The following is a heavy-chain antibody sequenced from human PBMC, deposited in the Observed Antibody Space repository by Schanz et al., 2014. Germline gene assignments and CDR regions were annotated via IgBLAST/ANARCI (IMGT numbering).Heavy chain of an antibody. D-gene: IGHD3-3*01. V-gene: IGHV4-59*08. J-gene: IGHJ5*02. Sequence: QVHLQESGPGLVKPSETLSLTCSVSGGDIGNYYWSWIRQPPGKGLEWIGYIHQSGGTNYNPSLKSRVTILVDTSKNQFSLRLTPLTAADTAVYYCAKFLYDDPSWGQGTLVTVSS. CDR1: GGDIGNYY. CDR3: AKFLYDDPS. CDR2: IHQSGGT.